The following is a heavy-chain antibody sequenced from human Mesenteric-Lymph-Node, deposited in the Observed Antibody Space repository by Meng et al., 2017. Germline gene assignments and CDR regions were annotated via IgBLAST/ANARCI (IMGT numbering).Heavy chain of an antibody. CDR2: TYYKSKWYN. J-gene: IGHJ4*02. D-gene: IGHD6-25*01. Sequence: QVQLPQSGPGPVKPSQTLSLTCAISGDSVSTNSAAWNWIRQSPSGGLEWLGRTYYKSKWYNDYAESVKSRITINPDTSKNQFSLQLNSVTPEDTAVYYCARDPAAFDFWGQGILVTVSS. CDR1: GDSVSTNSAA. V-gene: IGHV6-1*01. CDR3: ARDPAAFDF.